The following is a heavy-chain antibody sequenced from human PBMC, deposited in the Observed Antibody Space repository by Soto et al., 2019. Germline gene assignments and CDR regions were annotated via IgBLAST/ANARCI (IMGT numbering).Heavy chain of an antibody. V-gene: IGHV3-23*01. D-gene: IGHD1-26*01. Sequence: EVQLLESGGGLVQPGGSLRLSCAASGFTFSRYAMSWVRQAPGKGLEWVSAISGSGGSIYYADSVKGRFTISRDNSQNTMELQMNTLRADDRAVYYWAKGSTWGFYPEWYFDRWGRGALVTGFS. CDR1: GFTFSRYA. J-gene: IGHJ2*01. CDR3: AKGSTWGFYPEWYFDR. CDR2: ISGSGGSI.